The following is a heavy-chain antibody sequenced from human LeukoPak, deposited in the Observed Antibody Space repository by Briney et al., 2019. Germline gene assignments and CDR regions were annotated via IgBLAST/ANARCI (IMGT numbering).Heavy chain of an antibody. V-gene: IGHV4-34*01. CDR1: GGSFSGYY. CDR3: AGGPFTYYYDSSGYGKYFQH. D-gene: IGHD3-22*01. CDR2: INHSGST. Sequence: KPSETLSLTCAVYGGSFSGYYWSWIRQPPGKGLEWIGEINHSGSTNYNPSLKSRVTISVDTSKNQFSLKLSSVTAADTAVYYCAGGPFTYYYDSSGYGKYFQHWGQGTLVTVSS. J-gene: IGHJ1*01.